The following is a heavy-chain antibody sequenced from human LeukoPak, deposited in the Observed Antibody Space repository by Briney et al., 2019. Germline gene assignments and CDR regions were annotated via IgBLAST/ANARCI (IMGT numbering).Heavy chain of an antibody. D-gene: IGHD3-10*01. CDR1: GGSISSDY. CDR2: ISYSGST. J-gene: IGHJ6*03. CDR3: ARVEEGYGSGRRENYYYYYMDV. Sequence: SETLSLTCTVSGGSISSDYWSWSRQPPAKGLEWSGYISYSGSTNYNPPLKRRVTISEDTSKNQFSLKLSSVPAADTAVYYCARVEEGYGSGRRENYYYYYMDVWGKGTTVTISS. V-gene: IGHV4-59*01.